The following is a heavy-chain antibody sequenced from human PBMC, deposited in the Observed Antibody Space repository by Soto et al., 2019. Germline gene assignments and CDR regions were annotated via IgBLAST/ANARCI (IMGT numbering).Heavy chain of an antibody. CDR3: ARDYSDITMIGRFDY. CDR1: GYTFTSYG. Sequence: ASVKVSCKASGYTFTSYGISWVRQAPGQGLEWMGWISAYNGNTNYAQKLQGRVTMTTDTSTSTAYMELRSLRSDDTSVYYCARDYSDITMIGRFDYWGQGTLVTVSS. D-gene: IGHD3-22*01. CDR2: ISAYNGNT. J-gene: IGHJ4*02. V-gene: IGHV1-18*01.